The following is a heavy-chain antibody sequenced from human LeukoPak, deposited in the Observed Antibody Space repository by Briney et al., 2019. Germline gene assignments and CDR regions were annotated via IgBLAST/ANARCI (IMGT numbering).Heavy chain of an antibody. CDR1: GYTLTELS. D-gene: IGHD6-13*01. CDR3: ATCSSSCYFQH. Sequence: ASVKVSCTVSGYTLTELSMHWVRQAPGKGLEWMRGFDPEDGETIYAQKFQGRVTMTEDTSTDTAYMELSSLRSEDTAVYYCATCSSSCYFQHWGQGTLVTVSS. V-gene: IGHV1-24*01. CDR2: FDPEDGET. J-gene: IGHJ1*01.